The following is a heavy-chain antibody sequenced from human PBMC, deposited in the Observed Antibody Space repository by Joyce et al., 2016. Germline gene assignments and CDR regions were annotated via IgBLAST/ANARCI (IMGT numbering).Heavy chain of an antibody. CDR2: IIPLFGTT. CDR1: GGTFTLYV. J-gene: IGHJ4*02. Sequence: QLQLVQSGAEVKKPGSSVKLSCEPSGGTFTLYVINWVRQAPGQGLEWMGGIIPLFGTTNYALKFQCRLTLSADKSTIAGYLELSNLRSEDTAVYFCAGWRTVTPNPSYYFDYWGQGTLVTVSS. V-gene: IGHV1-69*06. D-gene: IGHD4-17*01. CDR3: AGWRTVTPNPSYYFDY.